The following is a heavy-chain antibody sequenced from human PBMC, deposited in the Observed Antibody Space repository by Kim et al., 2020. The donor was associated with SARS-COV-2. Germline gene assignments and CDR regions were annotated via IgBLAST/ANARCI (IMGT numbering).Heavy chain of an antibody. D-gene: IGHD4-17*01. CDR3: ARVAMTTVTTNWFDP. J-gene: IGHJ5*02. V-gene: IGHV1-2*02. Sequence: QKFQGRVTMTRDTSISTAYMELSRLRSDDTAVYYCARVAMTTVTTNWFDPWGQGTLVTVSS.